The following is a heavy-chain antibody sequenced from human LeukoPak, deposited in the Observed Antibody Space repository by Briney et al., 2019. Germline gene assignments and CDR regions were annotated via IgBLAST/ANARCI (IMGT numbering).Heavy chain of an antibody. CDR1: GGSISSYY. Sequence: SETLSLTCTVSGGSISSYYWSWIRQPPGKGLEWIGYIYYSGSTNYNPSLKSRVTISADTSKNQFSLKLSSVTAADTAMYYCARGGYSYGVIDYWGQGTLVTVSS. J-gene: IGHJ4*02. V-gene: IGHV4-59*01. CDR2: IYYSGST. D-gene: IGHD5-18*01. CDR3: ARGGYSYGVIDY.